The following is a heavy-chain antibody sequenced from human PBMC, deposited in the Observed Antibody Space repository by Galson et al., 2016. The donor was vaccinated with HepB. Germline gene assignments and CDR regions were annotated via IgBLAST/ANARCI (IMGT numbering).Heavy chain of an antibody. CDR3: VRHSASSNSFDP. CDR1: GGSISSSTYY. J-gene: IGHJ5*02. Sequence: TLSLTCNASGGSISSSTYYWGWVRQPPGKGLEWIATIYHSGSTYFNPSLKSRVFISVDTSKNQFSLRVTSVAAADTAVYYCVRHSASSNSFDPWGHGTLVTVAS. V-gene: IGHV4-39*01. D-gene: IGHD2-2*01. CDR2: IYHSGST.